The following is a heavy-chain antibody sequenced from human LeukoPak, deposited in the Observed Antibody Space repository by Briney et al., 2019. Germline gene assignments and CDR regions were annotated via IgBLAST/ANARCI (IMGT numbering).Heavy chain of an antibody. J-gene: IGHJ5*02. Sequence: GEALKISWRGSGCLFTSYWIGWVRQMPGKGVEWMGIIYPGDSDTRYSPSFQGQVTISADKSISTAYLQWSSLKASDTAMYYCARSITMVRGVPYNWFDPWGQGTLVTVSS. V-gene: IGHV5-51*01. CDR2: IYPGDSDT. CDR3: ARSITMVRGVPYNWFDP. D-gene: IGHD3-10*01. CDR1: GCLFTSYW.